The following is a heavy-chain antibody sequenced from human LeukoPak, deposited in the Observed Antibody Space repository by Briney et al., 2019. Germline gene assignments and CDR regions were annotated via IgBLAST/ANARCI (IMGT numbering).Heavy chain of an antibody. V-gene: IGHV3-23*01. D-gene: IGHD3-10*01. CDR2: ISSSGGST. J-gene: IGHJ4*02. CDR3: AKPWITMVRGVMYDFDY. CDR1: EFTFSSFA. Sequence: GSLRLSCAASEFTFSSFAMSWVRQPPGKGLEWVSTISSSGGSTFYAESVKGRFTISRDNNENTLYLQMNSLRAEDTAVYYCAKPWITMVRGVMYDFDYWGQGTLVTVSS.